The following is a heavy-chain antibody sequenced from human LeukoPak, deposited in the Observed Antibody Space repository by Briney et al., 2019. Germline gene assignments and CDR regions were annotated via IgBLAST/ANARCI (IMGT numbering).Heavy chain of an antibody. CDR2: IRYDGSNK. J-gene: IGHJ6*03. V-gene: IGHV3-30*02. CDR3: AKDRGGSYYYYMDV. CDR1: GFTFSSYA. Sequence: PGRSLRLSCAASGFTFSSYAMHWVRQAPGKGLEWVAFIRYDGSNKYYADSVKGRFTISRDNSKNTLYLQMNSLRAEDTAVYYCAKDRGGSYYYYMDVWGKGTTVTVSS. D-gene: IGHD1-26*01.